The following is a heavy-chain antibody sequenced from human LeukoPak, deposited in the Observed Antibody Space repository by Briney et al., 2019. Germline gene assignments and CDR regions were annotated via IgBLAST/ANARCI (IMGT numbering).Heavy chain of an antibody. D-gene: IGHD4-17*01. CDR1: GGSISSGSYY. CDR3: GRDLEENGVTH. Sequence: SQTLSLTCTVSGGSISSGSYYWSWIRQPAGKGLEWIGRIYISGSTTYNPSLRSRVTISVDTSKNQFSLTVTSVTAADTAVYYCGRDLEENGVTHWGLGTLVIVSS. CDR2: IYISGST. V-gene: IGHV4-61*02. J-gene: IGHJ4*02.